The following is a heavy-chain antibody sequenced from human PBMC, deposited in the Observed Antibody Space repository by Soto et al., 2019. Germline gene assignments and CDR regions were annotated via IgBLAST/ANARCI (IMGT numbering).Heavy chain of an antibody. Sequence: PGESLKISCKGSGYSFAGYWIPWVRQKRGKGLEWMGRIDPSDSQTYYSPSFRGHVTISVTKSITTVFLQWSSLRASDTAMYYCARQIYDSDTGPNFQYYFDSWGQGTPVTVSS. CDR3: ARQIYDSDTGPNFQYYFDS. D-gene: IGHD3-22*01. CDR2: IDPSDSQT. CDR1: GYSFAGYW. J-gene: IGHJ4*02. V-gene: IGHV5-10-1*01.